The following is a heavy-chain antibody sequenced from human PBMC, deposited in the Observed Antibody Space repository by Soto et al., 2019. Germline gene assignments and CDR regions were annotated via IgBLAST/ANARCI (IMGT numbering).Heavy chain of an antibody. CDR3: ASRIAVAAKVDYFDY. V-gene: IGHV1-69*12. D-gene: IGHD6-19*01. Sequence: QVQLVQSGAEVKKPGSLVKVSCKASGDTFSRYAISWVREAPGQGLEWMGGIIPVFGTANYAQKFQGRVTITADESTSTAYMELSSLRSEDTAVYYCASRIAVAAKVDYFDYWGQGTLVTVSS. J-gene: IGHJ4*02. CDR1: GDTFSRYA. CDR2: IIPVFGTA.